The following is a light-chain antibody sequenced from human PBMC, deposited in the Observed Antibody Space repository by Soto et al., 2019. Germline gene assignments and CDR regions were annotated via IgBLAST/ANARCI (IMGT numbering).Light chain of an antibody. CDR1: QSISSW. Sequence: DIPMTQSPSTLSASVGDRVTITCRASQSISSWLAWYQQKPGKAPKLLIYDASRLESGVPSKFSGRGSGTEFTLTISSLQPDDFATYYCQQYDSYSWTFGEGTKVEIK. CDR2: DAS. J-gene: IGKJ1*01. CDR3: QQYDSYSWT. V-gene: IGKV1-5*01.